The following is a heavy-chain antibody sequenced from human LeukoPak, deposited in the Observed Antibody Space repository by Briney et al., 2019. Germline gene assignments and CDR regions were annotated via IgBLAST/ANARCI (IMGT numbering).Heavy chain of an antibody. CDR2: INPNSGGT. CDR1: GYTFTSYG. CDR3: AREKVRQSGMDV. V-gene: IGHV1-2*06. D-gene: IGHD2-2*01. J-gene: IGHJ6*02. Sequence: ASVKVSCKASGYTFTSYGISWVRQAPGQGLEWMGRINPNSGGTNYAQKFQGRVTMTRDTSISTAYMELSRLRSDDTAVYYCAREKVRQSGMDVWGQGTTVTASS.